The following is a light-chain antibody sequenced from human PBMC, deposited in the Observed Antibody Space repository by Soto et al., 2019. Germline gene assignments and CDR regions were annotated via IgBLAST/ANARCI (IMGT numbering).Light chain of an antibody. CDR2: DVN. V-gene: IGLV2-14*01. CDR1: SSDVGGYNY. J-gene: IGLJ7*01. CDR3: GSYTSSIS. Sequence: QSALTQPASVSGSPGQSITISCTGTSSDVGGYNYVSWYQQHPGKAPKLMIYDVNTRPSGVSNRFSGSKSGNTASLTISGLQAEDEADYYCGSYTSSISFGGGTQLTVL.